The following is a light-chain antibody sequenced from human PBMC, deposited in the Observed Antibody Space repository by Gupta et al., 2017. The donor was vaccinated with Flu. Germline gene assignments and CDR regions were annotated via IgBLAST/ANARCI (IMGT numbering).Light chain of an antibody. J-gene: IGKJ1*01. CDR1: QSITNR. V-gene: IGKV1-5*03. CDR2: KAS. CDR3: QQYDTYWT. Sequence: DIQMTQSHSTLSACVGDRVTITCRASQSITNRLTWYQQKPGKAPRLLIYKASNVESGVPSRFSGSGSGTEFTLTISSLQPDDFATYSCQQYDTYWTFGQGTKVEIK.